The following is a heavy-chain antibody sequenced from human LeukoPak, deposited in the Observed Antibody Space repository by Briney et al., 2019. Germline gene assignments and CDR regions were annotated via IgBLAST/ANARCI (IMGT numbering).Heavy chain of an antibody. D-gene: IGHD6-19*01. CDR2: IYHSGAT. J-gene: IGHJ4*02. Sequence: SETLSLTCTVSGYSIRSGYYWGWIRQSPEKGLEWIGSIYHSGATYYNPSLKSRVTISVDTSKNQFSLKVTSVTAADTAVYYCARDLGMAGIAPVDYWGQGTLVTVSS. CDR1: GYSIRSGYY. V-gene: IGHV4-38-2*02. CDR3: ARDLGMAGIAPVDY.